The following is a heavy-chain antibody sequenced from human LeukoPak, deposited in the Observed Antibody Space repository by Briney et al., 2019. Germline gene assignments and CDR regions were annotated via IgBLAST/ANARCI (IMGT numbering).Heavy chain of an antibody. D-gene: IGHD3-10*01. V-gene: IGHV3-23*01. J-gene: IGHJ4*02. Sequence: SGGSLRLSCAASGFTFSSYAMSWVRQAPGKGLEWVSAISGSGGSTYYADSVKGRFTISRDNSKNTLYLQMNSLRAEDTAVYYXXXXXXXXXXXXXXXVPITLDYWGQGTLVTVSS. CDR2: ISGSGGST. CDR3: XXXXXXXXXXXXXXVPITLDY. CDR1: GFTFSSYA.